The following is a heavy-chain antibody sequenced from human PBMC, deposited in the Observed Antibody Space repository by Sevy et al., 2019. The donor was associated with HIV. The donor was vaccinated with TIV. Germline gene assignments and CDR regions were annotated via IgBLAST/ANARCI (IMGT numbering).Heavy chain of an antibody. Sequence: GGSLRLSCAASEFTVSNAWMSWVRQAPGKGLEWVGLIKSKTDGGTTDYAAPVKGRLTISRDDSKNTLYLQMSSLKNEDTAVYYCTTEALDGDEYVRGSYRSYYFYGMDVWGQGTTVTVSS. CDR2: IKSKTDGGTT. CDR3: TTEALDGDEYVRGSYRSYYFYGMDV. CDR1: EFTVSNAW. D-gene: IGHD3-16*02. V-gene: IGHV3-15*01. J-gene: IGHJ6*02.